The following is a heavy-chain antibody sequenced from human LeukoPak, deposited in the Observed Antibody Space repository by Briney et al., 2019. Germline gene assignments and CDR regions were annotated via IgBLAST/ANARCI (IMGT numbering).Heavy chain of an antibody. Sequence: PGGYLRLSCAASGFTFDGYGMGWVRQAPGQGLEWVSGINWSGGSTGYVDSVKGRFTIYRHNAKNFLYLQMNSLRVEDTALYYCARDGYGYSYDYWGQGTLVTVSS. J-gene: IGHJ4*02. CDR2: INWSGGST. V-gene: IGHV3-20*04. D-gene: IGHD5-18*01. CDR1: GFTFDGYG. CDR3: ARDGYGYSYDY.